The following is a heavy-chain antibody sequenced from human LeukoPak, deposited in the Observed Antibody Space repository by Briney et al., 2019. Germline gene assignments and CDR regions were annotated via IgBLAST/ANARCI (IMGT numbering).Heavy chain of an antibody. CDR3: ARHSSGWYFDY. V-gene: IGHV4-59*08. CDR1: GGSISSYY. J-gene: IGHJ4*02. D-gene: IGHD6-19*01. Sequence: SETLSLTCTVSGGSISSYYWSWIRQPPGKGLEWVGYIYYSGSTNYNPSLKSRVTISVDTSKNQFSLKLSSVTAADTAVYYCARHSSGWYFDYRGQGTLVTVSS. CDR2: IYYSGST.